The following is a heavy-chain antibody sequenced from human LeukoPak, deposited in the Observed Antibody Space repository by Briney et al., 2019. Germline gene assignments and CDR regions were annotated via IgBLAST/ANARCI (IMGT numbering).Heavy chain of an antibody. CDR1: GFTLSSYW. D-gene: IGHD1-26*01. CDR3: ARGERGP. Sequence: GGCLRLSCAPSGFTLSSYWIHWVRQVPGKGTVWLSHIVSDGTTTAYADSVKGRFTISRDNAKNTLYLQMNSLRIGDTAVYYCARGERGPWGQGTLVTVSS. CDR2: IVSDGTTT. V-gene: IGHV3-74*01. J-gene: IGHJ5*02.